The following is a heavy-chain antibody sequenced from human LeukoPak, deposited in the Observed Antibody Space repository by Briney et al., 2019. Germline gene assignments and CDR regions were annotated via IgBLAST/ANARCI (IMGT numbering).Heavy chain of an antibody. J-gene: IGHJ4*02. CDR3: ARLGTAVVARYFDY. V-gene: IGHV5-51*01. CDR2: IYPGDSDT. Sequence: GESLKISCKGSGYRFTSYWIAWVRLMPGKGLEWMGSIYPGDSDTRYSPSFQGQVTISADKSISTAYLQWRGLRASDIAMYYCARLGTAVVARYFDYWGRGTLVTVSS. CDR1: GYRFTSYW. D-gene: IGHD5-18*01.